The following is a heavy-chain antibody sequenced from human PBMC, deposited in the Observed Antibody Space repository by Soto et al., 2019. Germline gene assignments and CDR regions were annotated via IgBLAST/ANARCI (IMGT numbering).Heavy chain of an antibody. CDR1: GDSVSDSSVS. CDR3: ARRNPLTGTDDY. D-gene: IGHD1-1*01. Sequence: SQTLSLTCAISGDSVSDSSVSWNWIRQSPSRGLEWLGRTNYASKWSYAYAESVGSRIAINADTSKNTLYLQMNSLRAEDTAVYYCARRNPLTGTDDYWGQGTLVTVSS. J-gene: IGHJ4*02. V-gene: IGHV6-1*01. CDR2: TNYASKWSY.